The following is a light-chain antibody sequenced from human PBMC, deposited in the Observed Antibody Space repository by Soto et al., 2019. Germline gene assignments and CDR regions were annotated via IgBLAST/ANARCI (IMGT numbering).Light chain of an antibody. CDR3: QQYDSSPWT. J-gene: IGKJ1*01. CDR1: QSVSSNY. V-gene: IGKV3-20*01. Sequence: EIVLTQSPGTLSLSPGERATLSCRASQSVSSNYLAWYQQKPGQAPRLLIYGASSRATGIPDRFSGSGSGTNFPPTISRLEPEDFAVYYCQQYDSSPWTFGQGTKVEIK. CDR2: GAS.